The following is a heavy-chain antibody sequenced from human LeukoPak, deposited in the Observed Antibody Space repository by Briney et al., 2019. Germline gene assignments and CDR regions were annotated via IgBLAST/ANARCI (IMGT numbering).Heavy chain of an antibody. J-gene: IGHJ4*02. CDR2: ISHTGTSM. CDR3: GRGHWGLDY. CDR1: GFTFSDSY. V-gene: IGHV3-11*04. Sequence: PGGSLRLFCAASGFTFSDSYMTWIRQAPGKGLEGVSYISHTGTSMFYGDSVKGRFTISRDNVKNSLYLQMNSLRSEDTAIYYCGRGHWGLDYWGQGTRVTVSS. D-gene: IGHD7-27*01.